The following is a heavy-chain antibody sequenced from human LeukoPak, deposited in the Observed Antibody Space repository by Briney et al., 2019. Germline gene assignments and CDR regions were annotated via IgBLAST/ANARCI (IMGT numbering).Heavy chain of an antibody. V-gene: IGHV3-66*01. CDR2: IYSGGST. CDR1: GFTFSDYY. CDR3: ARDESSYGSFDY. D-gene: IGHD5-18*01. J-gene: IGHJ4*02. Sequence: RAGGSLRLSCAASGFTFSDYYMSWVRQAPGKGLEWVSVIYSGGSTYYADSVKGRFTISRDNSKNTLYLQMNSLRAEDTAVYYCARDESSYGSFDYWGQGTLVTVSS.